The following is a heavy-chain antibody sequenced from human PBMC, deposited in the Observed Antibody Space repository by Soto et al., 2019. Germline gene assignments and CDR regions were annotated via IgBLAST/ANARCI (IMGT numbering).Heavy chain of an antibody. CDR2: ISYDGSNK. D-gene: IGHD3-22*01. V-gene: IGHV3-30-3*01. J-gene: IGHJ4*02. CDR1: GFTFSSYA. Sequence: GGSLRLSCAASGFTFSSYAMHWVRQAPGKGLEWVAVISYDGSNKYYADSVKGRFTISRDNSKNTLYLQMNSLRAEDTAVYYCARVDDYDSSGYFDYWGQGTLVTVSS. CDR3: ARVDDYDSSGYFDY.